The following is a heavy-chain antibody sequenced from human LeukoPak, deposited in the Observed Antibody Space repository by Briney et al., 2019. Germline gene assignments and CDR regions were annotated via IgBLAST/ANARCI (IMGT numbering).Heavy chain of an antibody. Sequence: ASVKVSCKASGYTFTSNYMHWVRQAPGKGLEWMGGFDPEDGETIYAQKFQGRVTMTEDTSTDTAYMELSSLRSEDTAVYYCAVAVRGVGNSRDYYYYYGMDVWGQGTTVTVSS. CDR2: FDPEDGET. D-gene: IGHD3-10*01. CDR1: GYTFTSNY. V-gene: IGHV1-24*01. J-gene: IGHJ6*02. CDR3: AVAVRGVGNSRDYYYYYGMDV.